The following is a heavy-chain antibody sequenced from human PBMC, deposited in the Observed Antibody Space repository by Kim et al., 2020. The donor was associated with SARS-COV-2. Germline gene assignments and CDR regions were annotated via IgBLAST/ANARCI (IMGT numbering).Heavy chain of an antibody. V-gene: IGHV3-7*03. J-gene: IGHJ4*02. CDR2: IKQDGSER. Sequence: GGSLRLSCAVSGFTFSMSWMSWVRQAPGKGLEWVANIKQDGSERYYVDSIKGRFTISRDNAKNSVFLQMNGLSAEDTAVYYCARDGFGGYFYYWGRGSLVTVSP. CDR1: GFTFSMSW. CDR3: ARDGFGGYFYY. D-gene: IGHD3-10*01.